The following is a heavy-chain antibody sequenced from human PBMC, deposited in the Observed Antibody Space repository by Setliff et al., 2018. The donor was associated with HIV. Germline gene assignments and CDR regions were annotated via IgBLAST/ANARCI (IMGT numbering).Heavy chain of an antibody. CDR1: GFTFSSYW. V-gene: IGHV3-74*01. Sequence: GGSLRLSCAASGFTFSSYWMHWVRQAPGKGLVWVSHINSDGSSTSYADSVKGRFTISRDNAKNTLYLQMNSLRAEDTAVYYCARDPLENNDLWNIYNSGTAFDIWGQGTMVTVSS. J-gene: IGHJ3*02. CDR3: ARDPLENNDLWNIYNSGTAFDI. CDR2: INSDGSST. D-gene: IGHD3-3*01.